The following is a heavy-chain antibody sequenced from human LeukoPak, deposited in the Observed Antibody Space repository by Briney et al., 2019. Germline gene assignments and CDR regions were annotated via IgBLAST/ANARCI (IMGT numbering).Heavy chain of an antibody. CDR3: AKGGSSYSEMDY. D-gene: IGHD4-11*01. V-gene: IGHV3-23*01. CDR2: INNSGGST. J-gene: IGHJ4*02. CDR1: GFTFSTYA. Sequence: GGSLRLSCAASGFTFSTYAMSWVRQAPGKGLEWVSTINNSGGSTYYSDSVKGRFTISRDNSKNTLYLQMNSLRADDTAVYYCAKGGSSYSEMDYWGQGTLVTVSS.